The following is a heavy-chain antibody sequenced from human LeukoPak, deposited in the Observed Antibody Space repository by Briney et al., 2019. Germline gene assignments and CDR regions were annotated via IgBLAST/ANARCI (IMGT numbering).Heavy chain of an antibody. Sequence: ASVKVSCKASGYSFTSYAMHWVRQAPGQRLEWMGWINAGNGNTKYSQKFQGRVTITRDTSASTAYMELNSLRSEDAAVYYCAREVPTAIDYWGQGTPVTVSS. CDR3: AREVPTAIDY. CDR1: GYSFTSYA. V-gene: IGHV1-3*01. CDR2: INAGNGNT. J-gene: IGHJ4*02. D-gene: IGHD2-2*01.